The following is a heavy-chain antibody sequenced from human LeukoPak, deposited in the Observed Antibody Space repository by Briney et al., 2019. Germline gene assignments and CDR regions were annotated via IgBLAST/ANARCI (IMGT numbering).Heavy chain of an antibody. Sequence: GASVKVSCKASGGTFSSYAISWVRQAPGQGLEWMGRIIPILGIANYAQKFQGRVTITADKSTSTAYMELSSLRSEDTAVYYCAREGYYDSSGRQYYYYMDVWGKGTTVTVSS. D-gene: IGHD3-22*01. CDR3: AREGYYDSSGRQYYYYMDV. V-gene: IGHV1-69*04. CDR2: IIPILGIA. J-gene: IGHJ6*03. CDR1: GGTFSSYA.